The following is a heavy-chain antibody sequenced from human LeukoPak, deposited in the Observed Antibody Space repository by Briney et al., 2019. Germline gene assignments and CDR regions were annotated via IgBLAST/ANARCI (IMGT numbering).Heavy chain of an antibody. CDR3: AREDEDIVVVPAHNWFDP. CDR1: GGSISSYY. V-gene: IGHV4-4*07. J-gene: IGHJ5*02. Sequence: SETLSLTCTVSGGSISSYYWSWIRQPAGKGLEWIGRIYTSGSTNYNPSLKSRVTMSVDTSENQFSLKLSSVTAADTAVYYCAREDEDIVVVPAHNWFDPWGQGTLVTVSS. D-gene: IGHD2-2*01. CDR2: IYTSGST.